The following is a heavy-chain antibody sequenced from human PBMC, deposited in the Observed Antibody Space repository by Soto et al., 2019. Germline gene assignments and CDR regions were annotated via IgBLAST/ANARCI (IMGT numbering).Heavy chain of an antibody. CDR1: GGSFSGYY. CDR3: ARAERYYDYIWGSYRPRPFDY. CDR2: INHSGST. D-gene: IGHD3-16*02. Sequence: SETLSLTCAVYGGSFSGYYWSWIRQPPGKGLEWIGEINHSGSTNYNPSLKSRVTISVDTSKNQFSLKPSSVTAADTAVYYCARAERYYDYIWGSYRPRPFDYWGQGTLVTVSS. V-gene: IGHV4-34*01. J-gene: IGHJ4*02.